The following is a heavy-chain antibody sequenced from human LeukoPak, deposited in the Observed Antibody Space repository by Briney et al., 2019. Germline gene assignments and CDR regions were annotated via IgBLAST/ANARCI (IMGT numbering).Heavy chain of an antibody. V-gene: IGHV3-7*01. Sequence: PGGSLRLSCAASGFTFSNYWMSWVRQAPGKGLEWVANIKQDGSEKNYVNSVKGRFTISRDNAKNSLYLQMNSLRAEDTAVYYCAREIRYCSGGSCYLESAFDIWGQGTMVTVSS. J-gene: IGHJ3*02. D-gene: IGHD2-15*01. CDR2: IKQDGSEK. CDR3: AREIRYCSGGSCYLESAFDI. CDR1: GFTFSNYW.